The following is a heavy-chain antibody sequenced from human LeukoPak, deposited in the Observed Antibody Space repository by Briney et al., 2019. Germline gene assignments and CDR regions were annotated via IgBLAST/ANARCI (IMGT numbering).Heavy chain of an antibody. CDR3: ARGRVVAATMGLYYYYYYMDV. CDR1: GGSFSGYY. CDR2: INHSGST. J-gene: IGHJ6*03. D-gene: IGHD2-15*01. V-gene: IGHV4-34*01. Sequence: KPSETLSLTXAVYGGSFSGYYWSWIRQPPGKGLEWIGVINHSGSTNYNPSLKSRVTISVDTSKNQFSLKLSSVTAADTAVYYCARGRVVAATMGLYYYYYYMDVWGKGTTVTVSS.